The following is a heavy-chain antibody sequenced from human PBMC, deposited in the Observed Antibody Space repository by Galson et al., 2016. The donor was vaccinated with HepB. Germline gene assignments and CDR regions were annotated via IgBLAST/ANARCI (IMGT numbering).Heavy chain of an antibody. Sequence: SVKVSCKASGGTFSSYAISWVRQAPGQGLEWMGGIIPIFGTANYAQKFQGRVTIIADESTSTAYMELSSLRSEDTAVVYCARGEYSGYGVWGYWGQGTLVTVSS. CDR3: ARGEYSGYGVWGY. V-gene: IGHV1-69*13. CDR1: GGTFSSYA. J-gene: IGHJ4*02. D-gene: IGHD5-12*01. CDR2: IIPIFGTA.